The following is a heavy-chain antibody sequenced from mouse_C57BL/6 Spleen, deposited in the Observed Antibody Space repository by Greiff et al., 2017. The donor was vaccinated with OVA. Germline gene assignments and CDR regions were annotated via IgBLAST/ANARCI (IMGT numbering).Heavy chain of an antibody. D-gene: IGHD1-1*01. Sequence: QVQLQQSGAELVRPGTSVKVSCKASGYAFPNYLIEWVKQRPGQGLEWIGVINPGSGGTNYNEKFKGKATLTADKSSSTAYMQLSSLTSEDSAVYFCARSYYYGSRGWYVDVRGTGTTVTVAS. CDR1: GYAFPNYL. CDR2: INPGSGGT. CDR3: ARSYYYGSRGWYVDV. J-gene: IGHJ1*03. V-gene: IGHV1-54*01.